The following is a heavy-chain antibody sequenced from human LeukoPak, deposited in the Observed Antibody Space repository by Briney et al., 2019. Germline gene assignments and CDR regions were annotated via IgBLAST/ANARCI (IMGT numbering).Heavy chain of an antibody. V-gene: IGHV3-21*01. CDR2: ISSSSTYI. D-gene: IGHD2-2*01. J-gene: IGHJ6*02. CDR1: GFTFSSYA. CDR3: ASPAEYQLLSGYYYYTMDV. Sequence: GGSLRLSCAASGFTFSSYAMSWVRQAPGKGLEWVSSISSSSTYIYYADSMKGRFTISRDNAKNSLYLQMNSLRAEDTAVYYCASPAEYQLLSGYYYYTMDVWGQGTTVTVSS.